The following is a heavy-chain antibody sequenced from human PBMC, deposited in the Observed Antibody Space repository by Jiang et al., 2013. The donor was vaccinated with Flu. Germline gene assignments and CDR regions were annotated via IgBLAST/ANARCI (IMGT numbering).Heavy chain of an antibody. CDR2: IYYSGTT. CDR3: ARLHPIARYFDS. V-gene: IGHV4-59*08. J-gene: IGHJ4*02. CDR1: GDSISSYY. Sequence: GSGLVKPSETLSLTCTVSGDSISSYYWTWIRQPPGKGLEWIGYIYYSGTTNYNSSLKSRVTISFDTSKIQFSLKLNSVTAADSAVYYCARLHPIARYFDSWGQGALVTVSS.